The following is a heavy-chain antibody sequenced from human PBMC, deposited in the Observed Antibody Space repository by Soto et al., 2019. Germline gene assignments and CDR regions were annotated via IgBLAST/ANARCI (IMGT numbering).Heavy chain of an antibody. J-gene: IGHJ5*02. V-gene: IGHV1-18*04. Sequence: QVRLVQSGPELKEPGASVKISCTPFGFSVTNYYIHWVRQAPGQGPEWMGLINVYNGDRKVAQKFQDRVSMTTDTATDTAYMELKSLRSGDTAVYYCARLQLGGDRMLNWFDPWGQGTLVTVSS. D-gene: IGHD2-21*02. CDR2: INVYNGDR. CDR1: GFSVTNYY. CDR3: ARLQLGGDRMLNWFDP.